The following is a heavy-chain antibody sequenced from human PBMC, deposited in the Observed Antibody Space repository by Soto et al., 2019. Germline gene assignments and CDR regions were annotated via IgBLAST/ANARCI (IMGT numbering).Heavy chain of an antibody. Sequence: SETLSLTCSVSVVTMSYCGYSWSWIRQSPGKGLDWLGYIYHIETTYYNPSLKSRLSLSVDRTRNQFSLRLSSMTAADTAVYYCARGLRGQEVVVPAAIGVWFDPWGQGTLVTVSS. J-gene: IGHJ5*02. D-gene: IGHD2-2*01. CDR3: ARGLRGQEVVVPAAIGVWFDP. CDR2: IYHIETT. CDR1: VVTMSYCGYS. V-gene: IGHV4-30-2*06.